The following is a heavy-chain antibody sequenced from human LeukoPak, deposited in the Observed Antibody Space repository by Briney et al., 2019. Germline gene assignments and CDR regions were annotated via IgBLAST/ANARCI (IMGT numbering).Heavy chain of an antibody. Sequence: SETLSLTCTVSGGSISSGDYYWSWIRQPPGKGLEWIASGDYSGGTYYNPSLESRVAISADMSKNQFSLKLTSVTGADTAVYYCAGERGEEYSSGWYKRNYFDNWGQGIRVTVSS. CDR3: AGERGEEYSSGWYKRNYFDN. V-gene: IGHV4-39*07. CDR1: GGSISSGDYY. D-gene: IGHD6-19*01. J-gene: IGHJ4*02. CDR2: GDYSGGT.